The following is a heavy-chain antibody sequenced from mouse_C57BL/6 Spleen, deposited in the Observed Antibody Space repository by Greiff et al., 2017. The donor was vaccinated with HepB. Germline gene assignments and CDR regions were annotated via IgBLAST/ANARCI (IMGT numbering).Heavy chain of an antibody. CDR1: GYTFTSYT. CDR2: INPSSGYT. V-gene: IGHV1-4*01. Sequence: VQLQQSGAELARPGASVKMSCKASGYTFTSYTMHWVKQRPGQGLEWIGYINPSSGYTKYNQKFKDKATLTADKSSSTAYMQLSSLTSEDSAVYYCARTYDGYLYAMDDWGQGTSVTVSS. D-gene: IGHD2-3*01. CDR3: ARTYDGYLYAMDD. J-gene: IGHJ4*01.